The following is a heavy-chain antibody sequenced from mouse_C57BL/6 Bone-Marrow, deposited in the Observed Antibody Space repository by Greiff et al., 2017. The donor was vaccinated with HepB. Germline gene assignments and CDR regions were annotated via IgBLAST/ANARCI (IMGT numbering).Heavy chain of an antibody. J-gene: IGHJ3*01. D-gene: IGHD2-5*01. CDR2: IYPRDGST. Sequence: QVQLKQSGPELVKPGASVKLSCKASGYTFTSYDINWVKQRPGQGLEWIGWIYPRDGSTKYNEKFKGKATLTVDTSSSTAYMELHSLTSEDSAVYFCARKDSNYPAWFAYWGQGTLVTVSA. CDR3: ARKDSNYPAWFAY. V-gene: IGHV1-85*01. CDR1: GYTFTSYD.